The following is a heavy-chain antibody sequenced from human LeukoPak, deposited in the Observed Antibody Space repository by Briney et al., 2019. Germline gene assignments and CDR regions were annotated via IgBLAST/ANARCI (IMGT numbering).Heavy chain of an antibody. CDR3: ARDGYDILTGYYPGRWFDP. V-gene: IGHV3-33*01. CDR2: IWYDGSNK. Sequence: PGRSLRLSCAASGFTFSSYGMHWVRQAPGKGLEWVAVIWYDGSNKYYADSVKGRFTISRDNPKNTLYLQMNSLRAEDTAVYYCARDGYDILTGYYPGRWFDPWGQGTLVTVSS. CDR1: GFTFSSYG. J-gene: IGHJ5*02. D-gene: IGHD3-9*01.